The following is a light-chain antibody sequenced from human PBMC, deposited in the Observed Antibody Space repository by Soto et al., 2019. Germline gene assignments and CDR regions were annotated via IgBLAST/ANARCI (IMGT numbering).Light chain of an antibody. CDR1: QSVFSS. J-gene: IGKJ4*01. V-gene: IGKV3-11*01. CDR2: DIS. CDR3: QQRYDWPLT. Sequence: EIVLTQSPASLSLSPGERATLSCRASQSVFSSLVWYHQKPGQAPRLLMYDISNRATGVPARFSGSGSGTDFTLTISSLEPEDFGLYYCQQRYDWPLTFGGGTKVETK.